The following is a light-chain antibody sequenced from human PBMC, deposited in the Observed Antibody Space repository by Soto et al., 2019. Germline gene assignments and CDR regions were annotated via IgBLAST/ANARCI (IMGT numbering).Light chain of an antibody. Sequence: EIVLTQSPATLSLSPGERATLSCRASQSVSSYLAWYQQKPGQAHRLLIYGAASRATGIPDRFSGSGSGTDFTLTISRLEPEDFAVYYCHLYGSSPPWTFGQGTKVDI. CDR1: QSVSSY. J-gene: IGKJ1*01. V-gene: IGKV3-20*01. CDR2: GAA. CDR3: HLYGSSPPWT.